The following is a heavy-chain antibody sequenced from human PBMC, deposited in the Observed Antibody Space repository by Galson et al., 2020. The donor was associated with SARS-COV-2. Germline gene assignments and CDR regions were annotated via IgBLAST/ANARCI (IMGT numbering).Heavy chain of an antibody. CDR1: GGSFDSNY. V-gene: IGHV4-59*01. CDR3: ARDCSSYSCWGHYYMDV. Sequence: SETLSLTCTVSGGSFDSNYWTWIRQAPGKGLERIGFINYRGNTDYNPSLNSRVTISVDTSRNQFSLKLTSVTAADTAVYYCARDCSSYSCWGHYYMDVWGKGTTVTVSS. J-gene: IGHJ6*03. D-gene: IGHD2-2*01. CDR2: INYRGNT.